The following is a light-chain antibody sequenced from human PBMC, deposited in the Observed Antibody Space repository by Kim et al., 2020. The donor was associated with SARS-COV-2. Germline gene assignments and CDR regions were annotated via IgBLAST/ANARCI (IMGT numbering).Light chain of an antibody. J-gene: IGLJ2*01. CDR2: DDS. V-gene: IGLV3-21*03. Sequence: KAARVICGGNSIGRDSVSWYQAKSCQGPVLVIYDDSDRPSGIPERFSGSNAGNTATLTISRVEAGDEADYYCQVWDSSSDHRVVFGGGTQLTVL. CDR3: QVWDSSSDHRVV. CDR1: SIGRDS.